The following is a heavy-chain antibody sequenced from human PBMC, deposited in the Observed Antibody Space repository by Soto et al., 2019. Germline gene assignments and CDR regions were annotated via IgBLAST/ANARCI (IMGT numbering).Heavy chain of an antibody. J-gene: IGHJ6*02. CDR3: ARDGEDIVVVPAGVYYYGMDV. CDR1: GYTFTSYA. D-gene: IGHD2-2*01. Sequence: ASVKVSCKASGYTFTSYAMHWVRQAPGQRLEWMGWINAGNGNTKYSQKFQGRVTITRDTSASTAYMELSSLRSEDTAVYYCARDGEDIVVVPAGVYYYGMDVWGQGTTVTVSS. CDR2: INAGNGNT. V-gene: IGHV1-3*01.